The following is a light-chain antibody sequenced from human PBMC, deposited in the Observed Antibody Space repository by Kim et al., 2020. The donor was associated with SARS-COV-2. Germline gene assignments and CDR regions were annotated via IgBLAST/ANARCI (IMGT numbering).Light chain of an antibody. CDR1: SSNIGSND. J-gene: IGLJ1*01. CDR3: AAWDDSLNGSV. V-gene: IGLV1-44*01. CDR2: RDT. Sequence: QSVLIQPPSASGPPGQRVTISCSGSSSNIGSNDVNWYQQVPGAAPKLLIYRDTQRPSGVPDRFSGSKSDTSASLAISRLHSEDEADYYCAAWDDSLNGSVFGTGTKVTVL.